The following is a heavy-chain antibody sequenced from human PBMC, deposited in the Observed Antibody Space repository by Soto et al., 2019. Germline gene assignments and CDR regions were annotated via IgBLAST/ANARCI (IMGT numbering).Heavy chain of an antibody. D-gene: IGHD5-12*01. CDR1: GYTFTSYG. Sequence: ASVKVSCKASGYTFTSYGISWVRQAPGQGLEWMGWISAYNGNTNYAQKLQGRVTMTTDTSTSTAYMELRSLRSDDTAVYYCARARGYSGYDPTYYYYMDVWGKGTTVTVSS. CDR2: ISAYNGNT. CDR3: ARARGYSGYDPTYYYYMDV. V-gene: IGHV1-18*01. J-gene: IGHJ6*03.